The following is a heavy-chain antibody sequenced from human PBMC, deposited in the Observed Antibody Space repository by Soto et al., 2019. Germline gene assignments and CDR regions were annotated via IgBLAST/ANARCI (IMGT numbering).Heavy chain of an antibody. CDR2: ISYDGSNK. CDR3: AKDRRVVAVAAPFDY. J-gene: IGHJ4*02. CDR1: GFTFSSYG. D-gene: IGHD6-19*01. Sequence: QVQLVESGGGVVQPGRSLRLSCAASGFTFSSYGMHWVRQAPGKGLEWVAVISYDGSNKYYADSVKGRFTTSRDNSKNTLYLQMNSLRAEDTAVYYCAKDRRVVAVAAPFDYWGQGTLVTVSS. V-gene: IGHV3-30*18.